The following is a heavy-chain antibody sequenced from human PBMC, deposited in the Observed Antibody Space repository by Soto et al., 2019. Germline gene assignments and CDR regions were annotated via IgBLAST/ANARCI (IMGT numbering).Heavy chain of an antibody. D-gene: IGHD3-10*01. CDR1: GGTFGSYA. CDR2: IIPIFGTA. CDR3: SRVGFYGSGALWFDP. V-gene: IGHV1-69*01. J-gene: IGHJ5*02. Sequence: QVQLVQSGAEVKKPGSSVKVSCKASGGTFGSYAISWVRQAPGQGREWMGGIIPIFGTANYAQKFQGSVTITGDETRSTAQLGLSSLRSGDTAVYCCSRVGFYGSGALWFDPRGQGTPVTVSS.